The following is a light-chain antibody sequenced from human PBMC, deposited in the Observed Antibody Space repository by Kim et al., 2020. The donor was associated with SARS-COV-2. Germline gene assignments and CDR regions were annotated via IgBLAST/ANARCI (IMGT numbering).Light chain of an antibody. V-gene: IGLV2-14*03. CDR1: SSDVGAYNY. Sequence: GHSITISCTGTSSDVGAYNYVSWYQQHPGKAPKLMIYDVSNRPSGVSNRFSGSKSGNTASLTISGLQAEDEADYYCSSYTSSSTLVFGTGTKVTVL. CDR3: SSYTSSSTLV. J-gene: IGLJ1*01. CDR2: DVS.